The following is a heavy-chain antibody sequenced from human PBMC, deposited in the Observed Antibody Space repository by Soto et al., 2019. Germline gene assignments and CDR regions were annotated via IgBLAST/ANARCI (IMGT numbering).Heavy chain of an antibody. V-gene: IGHV3-23*01. CDR1: GFTFSVYA. CDR3: AKALYGGFTY. D-gene: IGHD3-10*01. CDR2: ISGSGDST. J-gene: IGHJ4*02. Sequence: EVRLLESGGGLVQPGGSLRLSCAASGFTFSVYAMSWVRQAPGKGLEWVSGISGSGDSTHYADSVKGRFTVSRDNSKSRLYLKTDSLGAEDRAIYYCAKALYGGFTYWGQGTLVNVSS.